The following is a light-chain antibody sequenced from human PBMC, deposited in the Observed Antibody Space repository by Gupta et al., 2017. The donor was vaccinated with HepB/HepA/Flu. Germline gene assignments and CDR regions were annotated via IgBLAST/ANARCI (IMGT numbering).Light chain of an antibody. CDR3: QQYNDWPRT. V-gene: IGKV3-15*01. CDR2: DAS. Sequence: EIVMTQSPATLSVSPGERAVLSCRASQRISSNLVWYQQKPGQAPRLHIYDASSRASGMPARFSGSGSGTEFTLTISSLQSEDFAVFYCQQYNDWPRTFGQGTKVEVK. CDR1: QRISSN. J-gene: IGKJ1*01.